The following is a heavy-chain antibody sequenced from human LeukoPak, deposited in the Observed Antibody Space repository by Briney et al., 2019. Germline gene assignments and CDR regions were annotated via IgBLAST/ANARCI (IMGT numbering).Heavy chain of an antibody. Sequence: GGSLSLSYTAGKLTSISYAMRWVRQAPGKCLDCVSSISGSGGRTYYADSMKGRFTISRNNSKNTLYLQMNSLRAEDTAVYYCAKDHTVSSWYPHIGTFDYWGQGTLVTVSS. V-gene: IGHV3-23*01. D-gene: IGHD6-13*01. J-gene: IGHJ4*02. CDR1: KLTSISYA. CDR2: ISGSGGRT. CDR3: AKDHTVSSWYPHIGTFDY.